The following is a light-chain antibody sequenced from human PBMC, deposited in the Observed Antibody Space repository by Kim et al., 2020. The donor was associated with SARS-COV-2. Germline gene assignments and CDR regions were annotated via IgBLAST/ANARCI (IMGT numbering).Light chain of an antibody. J-gene: IGLJ3*02. V-gene: IGLV3-19*02. Sequence: SSELTQDPAVSVALGQTVRITCQGDSLRSYYASWYQQKPGQAPVRVIYGKNNRPSGIPDRFSGSSSGNTASLTITGAQAEDEADYYCNSWDSSGNLHWVFGGGTQLTVL. CDR1: SLRSYY. CDR2: GKN. CDR3: NSWDSSGNLHWV.